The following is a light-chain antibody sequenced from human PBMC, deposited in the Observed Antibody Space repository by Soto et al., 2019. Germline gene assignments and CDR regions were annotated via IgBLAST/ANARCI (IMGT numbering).Light chain of an antibody. CDR1: NNDVGNYNR. CDR3: SSYLSITTLM. V-gene: IGLV2-18*02. Sequence: QSVLTQPPSVSGSPGQSVTISCTGTNNDVGNYNRVSWYQQPPGKAPKLMIFEVNNRPSGVSNRFFGSKSGNTASLTISGLQDDDEGDYYCSSYLSITTLMFGGGTKLTVL. J-gene: IGLJ3*02. CDR2: EVN.